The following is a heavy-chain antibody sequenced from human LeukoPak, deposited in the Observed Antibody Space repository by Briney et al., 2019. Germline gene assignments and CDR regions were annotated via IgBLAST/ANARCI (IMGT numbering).Heavy chain of an antibody. CDR1: GFTFSSYW. V-gene: IGHV3-7*01. CDR2: INHDGNVN. J-gene: IGHJ5*02. Sequence: GGSLRLSCAASGFTFSSYWMNWARQAPGKGLEWVASINHDGNVNYYVDSVKGRFTISRDDAKNTVDLQMNSLRGEDTAVYYCVRGRGSYGWFDPWGQGTLVTVSS. D-gene: IGHD3-10*01. CDR3: VRGRGSYGWFDP.